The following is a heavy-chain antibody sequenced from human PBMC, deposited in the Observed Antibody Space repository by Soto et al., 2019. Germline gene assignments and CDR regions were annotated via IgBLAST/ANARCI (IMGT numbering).Heavy chain of an antibody. J-gene: IGHJ6*02. CDR1: CYTFTSSA. CDR2: IVVGSGNT. CDR3: ARGGDTAMAPAWDV. Sequence: SVKVSCKAACYTFTSSAVQWVRQARGQRLEWIGWIVVGSGNTNYAQKFQERVTITRDMSTSTAYMELSSLRSEDTAVYYCARGGDTAMAPAWDVWGQGTTVTVSS. D-gene: IGHD5-18*01. V-gene: IGHV1-58*01.